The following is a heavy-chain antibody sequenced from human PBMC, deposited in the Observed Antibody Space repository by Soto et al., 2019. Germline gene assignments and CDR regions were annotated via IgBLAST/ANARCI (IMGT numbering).Heavy chain of an antibody. J-gene: IGHJ4*02. CDR2: IYYSGST. CDR1: GGSVSSGSYY. CDR3: ARDRRGYSYGWVDY. Sequence: PSETLSLTCTVSGGSVSSGSYYWSWIRQPPGKGLEWIGYIYYSGSTNYNPSLKSRVTIAVDTSKNQFSLKLSSVIAADTAVYYCARDRRGYSYGWVDYWGQGTQVTVSS. D-gene: IGHD5-18*01. V-gene: IGHV4-61*01.